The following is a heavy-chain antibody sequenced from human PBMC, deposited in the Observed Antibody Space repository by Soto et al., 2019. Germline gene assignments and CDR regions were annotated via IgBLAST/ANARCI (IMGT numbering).Heavy chain of an antibody. CDR2: INRKIDGETT. CDR1: EDPFSDAW. D-gene: IGHD3-3*01. V-gene: IGHV3-15*01. CDR3: TADHWS. Sequence: PGGPRRLSCFVFEDPFSDAWMCWVRQAPGKGLEWVARINRKIDGETTDYAAPVEGRFTIARDDSKNTLYLQMSSLKIEDTAVYFCTADHWSWGQGTLVTFSS. J-gene: IGHJ4*02.